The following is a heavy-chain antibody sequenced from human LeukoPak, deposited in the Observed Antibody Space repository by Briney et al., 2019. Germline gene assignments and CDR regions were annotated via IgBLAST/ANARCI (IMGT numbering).Heavy chain of an antibody. CDR3: ARSSTWRDFFDY. CDR1: GYTFANSG. V-gene: IGHV1-18*01. D-gene: IGHD6-13*01. CDR2: ISAYNGNT. Sequence: ASVKVSCKASGYTFANSGISWVRQAPGQGPEWKGWISAYNGNTNYAQKLQGRLSMTTDTSTSTAYMELRSLRSDDTAVYYCARSSTWRDFFDYWGQGTLVTVSS. J-gene: IGHJ4*02.